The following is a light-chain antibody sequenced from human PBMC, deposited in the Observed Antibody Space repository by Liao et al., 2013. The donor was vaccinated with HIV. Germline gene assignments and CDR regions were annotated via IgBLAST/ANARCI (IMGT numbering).Light chain of an antibody. Sequence: SFELTQPPSVSVSPGQTASITCSGNDLGDRYVSWYQQRPGQSPVLVIYQDSKRPSGIHERFSGSNSGNTATLTISRVEAGDEADYYCQVWDNSSDHRVFGGGTKLTVV. J-gene: IGLJ3*02. CDR2: QDS. V-gene: IGLV3-1*01. CDR3: QVWDNSSDHRV. CDR1: DLGDRY.